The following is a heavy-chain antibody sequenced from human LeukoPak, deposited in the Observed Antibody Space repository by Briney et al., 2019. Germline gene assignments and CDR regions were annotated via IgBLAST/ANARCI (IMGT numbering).Heavy chain of an antibody. V-gene: IGHV4-38-2*02. Sequence: SETLSLTCAVSDYSISNGYYWGWIRPSPGKGLEWIGSIYYSGSTYYNPSLKSRVTISIDTSKNQFSLKLSSVTATDTAAYYCARESALGVERVGGYFDYWGQGALVTVFS. CDR3: ARESALGVERVGGYFDY. CDR1: DYSISNGYY. D-gene: IGHD1-1*01. CDR2: IYYSGST. J-gene: IGHJ4*02.